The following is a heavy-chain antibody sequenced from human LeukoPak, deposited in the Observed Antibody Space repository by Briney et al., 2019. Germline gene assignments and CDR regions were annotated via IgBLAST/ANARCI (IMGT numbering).Heavy chain of an antibody. CDR1: GGSFSGYY. D-gene: IGHD3-10*01. CDR2: INHSGST. V-gene: IGHV4-34*01. J-gene: IGHJ4*02. Sequence: PSETLSLTCAVYGGSFSGYYWSWIRQPPGKGLEWIGEINHSGSTNYNPSLKSRVTISVDRSKNQFSLKLSSVTAADTAVYYCASLYGSGSWGLYYFDYWGQGTLVTVSS. CDR3: ASLYGSGSWGLYYFDY.